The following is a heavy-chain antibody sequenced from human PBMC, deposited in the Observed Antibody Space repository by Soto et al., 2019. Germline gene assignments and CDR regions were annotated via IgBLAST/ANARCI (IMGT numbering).Heavy chain of an antibody. Sequence: QVQLQQWGAGLLKPSETLSLTCAVYGGSFSGYYWSWIRQPPGKGLEWIGEINHSGSTNYNPSLKSRVNISVDTSKNQFSLKLSSVTAADTAVYYCARVGSSWYVGWFDPWGQGTLVTVSS. CDR1: GGSFSGYY. J-gene: IGHJ5*02. V-gene: IGHV4-34*01. CDR3: ARVGSSWYVGWFDP. CDR2: INHSGST. D-gene: IGHD6-13*01.